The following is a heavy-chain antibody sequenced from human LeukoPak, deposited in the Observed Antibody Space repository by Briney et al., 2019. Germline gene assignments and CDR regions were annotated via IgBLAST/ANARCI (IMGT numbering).Heavy chain of an antibody. V-gene: IGHV4-34*01. D-gene: IGHD1-26*01. Sequence: PSEALSLTCAVYGGSFSGYYWSWIRQPPGKGLEWIGEINHSGSTNYNPSLKSRVTISVDTSKNQFSLKLSSVTAADTAVYYCARGLRSGKSLRYWGQGTLVTASS. CDR2: INHSGST. CDR1: GGSFSGYY. CDR3: ARGLRSGKSLRY. J-gene: IGHJ4*02.